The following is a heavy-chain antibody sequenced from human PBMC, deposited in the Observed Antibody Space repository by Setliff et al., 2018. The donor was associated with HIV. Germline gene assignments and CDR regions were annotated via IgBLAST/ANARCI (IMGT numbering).Heavy chain of an antibody. V-gene: IGHV4-59*01. CDR1: GGSISGYY. CDR2: IFFTGNT. Sequence: PSETLSLTCTVSGGSISGYYWSWIRQPPGKGLEYIGSIFFTGNTIYNPSLKARVTLSVDMSKNQVFLRLSSVTAADTAVYYYVRGYCSSATCYEDYYYMDVWGKGSTVTVSS. J-gene: IGHJ6*03. D-gene: IGHD2-2*01. CDR3: VRGYCSSATCYEDYYYMDV.